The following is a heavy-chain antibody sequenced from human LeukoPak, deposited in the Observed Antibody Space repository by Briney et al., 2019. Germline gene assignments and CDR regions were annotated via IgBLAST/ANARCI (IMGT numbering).Heavy chain of an antibody. CDR1: GFTFSSYA. CDR3: ARDYLRSYMDV. V-gene: IGHV3-30-3*01. Sequence: GGSLRLSCAASGFTFSSYAMHWVRQAPGKGLEWVAVISYDGSNKYYADSVKGRFTISRDNSKNTLYLKMNSLRAEDTAVYYCARDYLRSYMDVWGKGTTVTVSS. CDR2: ISYDGSNK. J-gene: IGHJ6*04. D-gene: IGHD5/OR15-5a*01.